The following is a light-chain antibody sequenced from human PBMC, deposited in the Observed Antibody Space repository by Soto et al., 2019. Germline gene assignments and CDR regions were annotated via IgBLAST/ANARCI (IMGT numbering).Light chain of an antibody. CDR1: SSDVGGYNY. V-gene: IGLV2-14*01. CDR2: DVS. Sequence: QSVLTQPASVSGSPGQSITISCTGTSSDVGGYNYVSWYQQHPDKSPKLMIYDVSNRPSGVSNRFSGSKSGNPASLTISGLQAEDEADYYCSSYTSSSTRVFGGGTKLTVL. CDR3: SSYTSSSTRV. J-gene: IGLJ2*01.